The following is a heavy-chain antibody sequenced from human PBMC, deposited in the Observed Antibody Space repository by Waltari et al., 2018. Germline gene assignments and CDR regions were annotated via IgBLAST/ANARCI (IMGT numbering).Heavy chain of an antibody. CDR1: GGPISSYY. V-gene: IGHV4-59*01. CDR3: ARAFLCGFGELLPHGMDV. J-gene: IGHJ6*03. D-gene: IGHD3-10*01. Sequence: QVQLQESGPGLVKPSETLSLTCTVSGGPISSYYWSWIRQPPGKGLDGIGYIYYSVSPNSNPALKSRVTISVDTSKNQFSLKLGSVTAADTAVYYCARAFLCGFGELLPHGMDVWGKGTTVTVSS. CDR2: IYYSVSP.